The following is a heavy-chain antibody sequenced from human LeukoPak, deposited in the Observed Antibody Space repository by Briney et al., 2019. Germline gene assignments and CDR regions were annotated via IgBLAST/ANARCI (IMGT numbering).Heavy chain of an antibody. D-gene: IGHD3-10*01. CDR2: LYNTETT. CDR3: AGGYGSGPKSGMDV. J-gene: IGHJ6*02. CDR1: GGSISRSSYY. Sequence: PSETLSLTCSVSGGSISRSSYYWGWIRQPPGKGLEWIGSLYNTETTYYNPSLQSRVTISVDTSKNQLSLKLSSVTAADTAVYYCAGGYGSGPKSGMDVWGQGTTVTVSS. V-gene: IGHV4-39*01.